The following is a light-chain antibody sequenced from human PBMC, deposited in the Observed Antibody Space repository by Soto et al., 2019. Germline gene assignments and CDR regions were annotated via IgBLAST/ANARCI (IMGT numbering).Light chain of an antibody. Sequence: EIVMTQSPATLSVSPGERATLSCRASQSISSNLAWYQQKPGQAPRLLMFRTSSRATGFPARFSGSGSGTEFNLTISSLQSEDFAVYYCQQYGTSPYTFGQGTTLEIK. CDR3: QQYGTSPYT. CDR2: RTS. V-gene: IGKV3-15*01. CDR1: QSISSN. J-gene: IGKJ2*01.